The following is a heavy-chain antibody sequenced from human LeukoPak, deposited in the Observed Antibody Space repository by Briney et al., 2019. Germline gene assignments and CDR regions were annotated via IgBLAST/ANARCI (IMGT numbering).Heavy chain of an antibody. CDR3: AKSNGYGLVDI. V-gene: IGHV4-34*01. CDR2: INHSGST. CDR1: GGSFSGYY. J-gene: IGHJ3*02. D-gene: IGHD3-10*01. Sequence: PSETLSLTCAVYGGSFSGYYWSWIRQPPGKGLEWIGEINHSGSTNYNPSLKSRVTISVDTSRNQFSLKLSSVTAADTAVYYCAKSNGYGLVDIWGQGTMVTVSS.